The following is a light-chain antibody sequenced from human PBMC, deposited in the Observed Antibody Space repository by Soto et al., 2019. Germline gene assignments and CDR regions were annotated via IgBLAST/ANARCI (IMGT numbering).Light chain of an antibody. CDR1: QSVSSN. CDR2: GAS. CDR3: HQYNKWPPIT. V-gene: IGKV3-15*01. J-gene: IGKJ5*01. Sequence: EIVLTQSPATLSVSPGERATLSCRASQSVSSNVAWYQQIPGQTPRLLIYGASTRATGIPVRFSGSGSGTEFTLTISSLQSEDFAVYYCHQYNKWPPITFGQGTRLEI.